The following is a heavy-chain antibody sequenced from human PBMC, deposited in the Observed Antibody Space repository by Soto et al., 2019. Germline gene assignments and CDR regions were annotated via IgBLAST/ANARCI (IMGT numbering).Heavy chain of an antibody. D-gene: IGHD3-10*01. Sequence: SQTLSLTCAISGDSVSSNSAAWNWIRQSPSRGLEWLGRTYYRSKWYNDYAVSVKSRITINPDTSKNQLSLQLNSVTPEDTAVYYCAREVAMVRGVIITGYDAFDIWGQGTMVTVSS. CDR3: AREVAMVRGVIITGYDAFDI. V-gene: IGHV6-1*01. CDR2: TYYRSKWYN. J-gene: IGHJ3*02. CDR1: GDSVSSNSAA.